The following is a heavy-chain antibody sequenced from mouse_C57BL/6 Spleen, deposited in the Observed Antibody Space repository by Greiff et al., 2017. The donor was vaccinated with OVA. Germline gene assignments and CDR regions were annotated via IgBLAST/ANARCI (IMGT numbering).Heavy chain of an antibody. J-gene: IGHJ1*03. V-gene: IGHV1-53*01. Sequence: QVQLQQPGAELVRPGTSVKLSCKASGYTFTSYWMHWVKQRPGQGLEWIGNINPSNGGTNYNEKFKSKATLTVDKSSSTAYMQLSSLTSEDSAVYYCARTNYSPSKYFDVWGTGTTVTVSS. CDR2: INPSNGGT. D-gene: IGHD2-12*01. CDR3: ARTNYSPSKYFDV. CDR1: GYTFTSYW.